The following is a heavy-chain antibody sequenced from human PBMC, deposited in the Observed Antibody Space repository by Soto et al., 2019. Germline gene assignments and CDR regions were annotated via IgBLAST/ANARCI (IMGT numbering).Heavy chain of an antibody. CDR1: GFIFSSYA. J-gene: IGHJ4*02. CDR3: AKSPYTNYPHYFHY. CDR2: ISGSGDST. Sequence: GGSLRLSCAASGFIFSSYAMSWVRQAPGKGLEWVSSISGSGDSTYYADSVKGHFTVSRDNSKKTLYLQMNSLRAEDTAVYYCAKSPYTNYPHYFHYWGQGTLVTVSS. D-gene: IGHD4-4*01. V-gene: IGHV3-23*01.